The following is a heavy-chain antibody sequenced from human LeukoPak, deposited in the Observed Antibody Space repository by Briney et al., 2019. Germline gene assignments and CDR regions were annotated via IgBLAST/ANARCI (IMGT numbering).Heavy chain of an antibody. V-gene: IGHV1-2*02. CDR2: INPNSGGT. D-gene: IGHD6-19*01. J-gene: IGHJ6*03. CDR1: GYTFTGYY. Sequence: ASVKVSCXASGYTFTGYYMHWVRQAPGQGLGWMGWINPNSGGTNYAQKFQGRVTMTRDTSISTAYMELSRLRSDDTAVYYCARNERGSGWYGVYYYYMDVWGKGTTVTVSS. CDR3: ARNERGSGWYGVYYYYMDV.